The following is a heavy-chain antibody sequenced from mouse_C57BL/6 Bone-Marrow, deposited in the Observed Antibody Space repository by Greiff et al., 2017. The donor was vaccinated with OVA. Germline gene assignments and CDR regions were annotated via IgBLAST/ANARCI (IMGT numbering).Heavy chain of an antibody. V-gene: IGHV5-6*01. D-gene: IGHD1-1*01. CDR3: ARHITYGSSYGGYAMDD. J-gene: IGHJ4*01. Sequence: EVQRVESGGDLVKPGGSLKLSCAASGFTFSSYGMSWVRQTPDKRLEWVATLSSGGSYTYYPDSVKGRFTISRDNAKNTLYLQMSSLKSEDTAMYYCARHITYGSSYGGYAMDDWGQGTSVTVSS. CDR1: GFTFSSYG. CDR2: LSSGGSYT.